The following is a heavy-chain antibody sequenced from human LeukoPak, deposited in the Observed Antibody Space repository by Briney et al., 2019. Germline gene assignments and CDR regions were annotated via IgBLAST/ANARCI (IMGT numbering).Heavy chain of an antibody. Sequence: SDTLSLTCGLSGGPISGTNWWSWVRQPPGQGLEWIGEISLAGQTNFNPCLNGRVTMSLDKSSNQLFLHLTSVTAADTATYFCSRESGPFCPFGYWGEGTLVIVSS. J-gene: IGHJ4*02. D-gene: IGHD1-26*01. CDR2: ISLAGQT. CDR1: GGPISGTNW. CDR3: SRESGPFCPFGY. V-gene: IGHV4/OR15-8*02.